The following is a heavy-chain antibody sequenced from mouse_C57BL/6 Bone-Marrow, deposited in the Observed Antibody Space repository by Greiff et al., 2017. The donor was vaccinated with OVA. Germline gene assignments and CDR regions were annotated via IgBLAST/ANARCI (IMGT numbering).Heavy chain of an antibody. CDR2: IDPENGDT. Sequence: EVKLQEYGAELVRPGASVKLSCTASGFNIKDDYMHWVKQRPEQGLEWIGWIDPENGDTEYASKFQGKATIAADTSSNTAYLQLSSLTSEDTAVYYCTTSLYDGYYVGFAYWGQGTLVTVSA. V-gene: IGHV14-4*01. J-gene: IGHJ3*01. CDR3: TTSLYDGYYVGFAY. CDR1: GFNIKDDY. D-gene: IGHD2-3*01.